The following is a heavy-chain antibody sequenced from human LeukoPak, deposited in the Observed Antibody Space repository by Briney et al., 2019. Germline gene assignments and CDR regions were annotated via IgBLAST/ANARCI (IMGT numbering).Heavy chain of an antibody. CDR1: GFTFSSYG. CDR2: ISDDGSNK. Sequence: PGGSLRLSCAASGFTFSSYGMHWVRQAPGKGLEWVAVISDDGSNKYYADSVKGRFTVSRDNSKNTLYLQMNSLRAEDTAVYYCAKDGLWLLDYWGQGTLVTVSS. V-gene: IGHV3-30*18. D-gene: IGHD5-24*01. J-gene: IGHJ4*02. CDR3: AKDGLWLLDY.